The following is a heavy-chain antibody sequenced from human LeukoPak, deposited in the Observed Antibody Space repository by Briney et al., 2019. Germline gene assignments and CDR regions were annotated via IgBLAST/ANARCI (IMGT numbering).Heavy chain of an antibody. D-gene: IGHD2-2*02. V-gene: IGHV1-18*04. J-gene: IGHJ5*02. CDR2: ISAYNGNT. CDR3: ASHVVPAAISQTPGWLDP. Sequence: ASVKVSCKASGYTFTSYGISWVRQAPGQGLEWMGWISAYNGNTNYAQKLQGRVTMTTDTSTSTAYMELRSLRSDDTAVYYCASHVVPAAISQTPGWLDPWGQGTLVTVSS. CDR1: GYTFTSYG.